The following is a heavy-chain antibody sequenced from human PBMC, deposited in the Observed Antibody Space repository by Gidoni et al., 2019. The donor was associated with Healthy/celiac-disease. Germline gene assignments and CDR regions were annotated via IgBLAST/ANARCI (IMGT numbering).Heavy chain of an antibody. CDR1: GFTCSDYY. J-gene: IGHJ4*02. CDR3: ARDRWGKTTVTQGLDY. V-gene: IGHV3-11*06. Sequence: QVKLVESGGGLVKPGGSLRLSCAASGFTCSDYYMSWIRQAPGKGLEWVSYISSSSSYTNYADSVKGRFTISRDNAKNSLYLQMNSLRAEDTAVYYCARDRWGKTTVTQGLDYWGQGTLVTVSS. D-gene: IGHD4-17*01. CDR2: ISSSSSYT.